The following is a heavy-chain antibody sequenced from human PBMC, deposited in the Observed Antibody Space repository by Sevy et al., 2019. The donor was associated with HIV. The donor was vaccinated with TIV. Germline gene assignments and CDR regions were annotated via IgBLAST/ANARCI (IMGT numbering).Heavy chain of an antibody. Sequence: SETLSLTCIVSGGSISNYYWNWIRQPPGKELEWVGLIYNTGFTNCNPALKGRVTISVDTSKNQFSLRLSSLTAADTAVYFCARAGNSGTYQGYFDSWGQGTQVTVSS. D-gene: IGHD1-26*01. J-gene: IGHJ4*02. CDR1: GGSISNYY. CDR3: ARAGNSGTYQGYFDS. V-gene: IGHV4-59*01. CDR2: IYNTGFT.